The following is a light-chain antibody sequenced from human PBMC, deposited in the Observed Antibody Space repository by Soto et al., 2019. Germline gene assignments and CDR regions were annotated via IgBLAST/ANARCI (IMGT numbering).Light chain of an antibody. CDR1: QGISND. CDR3: QQYTNTNNPWM. J-gene: IGKJ1*01. Sequence: DIQMTQSPSSLSASVGDSVTITCRASQGISNDLAWYQQKPGRAPKLLIFAASNLQSGVPSRFSGSGSGTDFTLIISGLQPDDSATYYCQQYTNTNNPWMFGQGTKVDIK. CDR2: AAS. V-gene: IGKV1-17*01.